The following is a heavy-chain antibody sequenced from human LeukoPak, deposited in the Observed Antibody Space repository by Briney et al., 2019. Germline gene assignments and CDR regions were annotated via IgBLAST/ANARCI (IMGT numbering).Heavy chain of an antibody. CDR3: ARAGFWSGFYLLDY. J-gene: IGHJ4*02. CDR1: GGSIGSYY. D-gene: IGHD3-3*01. CDR2: IFYSGTT. Sequence: SETLSLTCTVSGGSIGSYYWSWIRQPPGKGLEWIGYIFYSGTTNYNPSLKSRVTVSVDTSKNQFSLELSSVTAADTAVYYCARAGFWSGFYLLDYWGQGTLVTVSS. V-gene: IGHV4-59*08.